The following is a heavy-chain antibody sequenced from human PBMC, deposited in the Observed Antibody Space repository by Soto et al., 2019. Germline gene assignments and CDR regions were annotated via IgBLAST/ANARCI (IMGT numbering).Heavy chain of an antibody. D-gene: IGHD3-9*01. J-gene: IGHJ6*02. CDR1: GGSISSGDYY. V-gene: IGHV4-30-4*01. CDR3: ARVHILTGFENYYYYYGMDV. CDR2: IYYSGST. Sequence: PSETLSLTCTVSGGSISSGDYYWSWIRQPPGKGLEWIGYIYYSGSTYYNPSLKSRVTISVDTSKNQFSLKLSSVTAADTAVYYCARVHILTGFENYYYYYGMDVWGQGTTVTVSS.